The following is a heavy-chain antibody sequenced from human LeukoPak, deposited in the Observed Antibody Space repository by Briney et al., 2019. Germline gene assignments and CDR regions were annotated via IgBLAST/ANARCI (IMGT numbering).Heavy chain of an antibody. J-gene: IGHJ5*02. CDR1: GYKFTDDY. CDR3: ARDRVIRGYCSGGSCSWFDP. V-gene: IGHV1-2*02. D-gene: IGHD2-15*01. Sequence: ASVKVSCKASGYKFTDDYMHWVRQAPGQGLEFMGWINPDSGFTNYAQKFKGRVTMTRDTSISTAYLEVRSLTSDDTAVYYCARDRVIRGYCSGGSCSWFDPWGQGTLVTVSS. CDR2: INPDSGFT.